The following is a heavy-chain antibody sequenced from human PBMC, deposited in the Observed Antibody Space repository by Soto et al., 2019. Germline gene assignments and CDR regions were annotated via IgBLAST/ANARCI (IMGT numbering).Heavy chain of an antibody. J-gene: IGHJ4*02. CDR3: IQGASTAHQPLDS. CDR1: GFIFSNFG. V-gene: IGHV3-30*03. CDR2: ISGDGNDK. Sequence: QVQLVESGGGVVQPGRSLRLSCAASGFIFSNFGMHWVRRAPGKGLEWVATISGDGNDKYYPDSMKGRFTISRDNFNNTLYRQLNSLRPDDTAVYHCIQGASTAHQPLDSWGQGVLVTVSS. D-gene: IGHD1-26*01.